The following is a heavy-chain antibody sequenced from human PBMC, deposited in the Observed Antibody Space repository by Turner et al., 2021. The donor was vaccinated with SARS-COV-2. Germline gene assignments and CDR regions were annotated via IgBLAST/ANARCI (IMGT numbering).Heavy chain of an antibody. CDR1: GFAFNFFS. CDR3: AKGRVEVSKRSDAFDI. D-gene: IGHD1-1*01. J-gene: IGHJ3*02. V-gene: IGHV3-21*01. CDR2: ISSSGKNV. Sequence: EVQVVESGGGLVKPGGSLRPSCAATGFAFNFFSMNWVRQAPGKGLEWVSAISSSGKNVYYADSGKGRFTIPRDNAKCSLYLQMNSLRVEDTALDYCAKGRVEVSKRSDAFDIWGQGTMVTVSS.